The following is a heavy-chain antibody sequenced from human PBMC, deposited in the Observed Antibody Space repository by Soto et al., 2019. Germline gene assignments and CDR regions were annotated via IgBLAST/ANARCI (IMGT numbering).Heavy chain of an antibody. J-gene: IGHJ4*02. D-gene: IGHD2-8*01. Sequence: GGSLRLSCAASGFTFSSYAMSWVRQAPGKGLEWVSAISGSGGSTCYADSVKGRFTISRDNSKNTLYLQMNSLRAEDTAVYYCAKSPMVYATPWYFDYWGQGTLVTVSS. CDR1: GFTFSSYA. CDR2: ISGSGGST. CDR3: AKSPMVYATPWYFDY. V-gene: IGHV3-23*01.